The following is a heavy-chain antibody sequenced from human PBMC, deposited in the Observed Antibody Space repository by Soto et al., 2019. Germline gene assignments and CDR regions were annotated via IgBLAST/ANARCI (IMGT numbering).Heavy chain of an antibody. CDR3: AKDFSSWNGLIGYYYYYCMDV. V-gene: IGHV3-23*01. CDR2: ISGSGGST. D-gene: IGHD3-10*01. Sequence: EVQLLESGGGLVQPGGSLRLSCAVSAFTFSRYAVSWVRHAPGKGLEWVSAISGSGGSTYYADSVKGRFTISRDNSKNTLYLQMNSLRAEDTAVYYCAKDFSSWNGLIGYYYYYCMDVWGKGTTVTVSS. J-gene: IGHJ6*03. CDR1: AFTFSRYA.